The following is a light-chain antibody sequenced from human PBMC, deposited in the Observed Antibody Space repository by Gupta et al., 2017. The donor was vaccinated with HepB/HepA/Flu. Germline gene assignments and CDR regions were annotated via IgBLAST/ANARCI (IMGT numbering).Light chain of an antibody. CDR2: GAS. Sequence: EIVLTPSPGTLSLSPGERATLSCRASQSVSSSYLAWYQQKPGQAPRLLIYGASSRATGIPDRVRGSGSGTDCTLTISRLEPEDFSVEYWQQYGSTPTLTFGQGTKVEIK. V-gene: IGKV3-20*01. CDR1: QSVSSSY. J-gene: IGKJ1*01. CDR3: QQYGSTPTLT.